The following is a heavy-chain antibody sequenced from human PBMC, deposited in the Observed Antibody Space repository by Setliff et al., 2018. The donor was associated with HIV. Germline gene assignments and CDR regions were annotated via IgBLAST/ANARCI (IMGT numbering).Heavy chain of an antibody. CDR2: ILPIFGST. CDR1: GYTFAGYY. Sequence: ASVKVSCKASGYTFAGYYMHWVRQAPGQGLEWMGGILPIFGSTDYAQKFQGRLTITAVQSQNTVYMELSSLRSDDTAVYYCTNRGGSGTNVGNWFDPWGQGTLVTVSS. V-gene: IGHV1-69*13. J-gene: IGHJ5*02. CDR3: TNRGGSGTNVGNWFDP. D-gene: IGHD3-10*01.